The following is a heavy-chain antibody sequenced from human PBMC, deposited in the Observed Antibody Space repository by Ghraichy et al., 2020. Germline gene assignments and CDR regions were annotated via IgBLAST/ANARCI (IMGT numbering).Heavy chain of an antibody. CDR2: INPNSGGT. V-gene: IGHV1-2*02. D-gene: IGHD3-10*01. Sequence: ASVKVSCKASGYTFTGYYMHWVRQAPGQGLEWMGWINPNSGGTNYAQKFQGRVTMTRDTSISTAYMELSRLRSDDTAVYYCARDLPGAGDYYGMDVWGQGTTVTVSS. CDR3: ARDLPGAGDYYGMDV. J-gene: IGHJ6*02. CDR1: GYTFTGYY.